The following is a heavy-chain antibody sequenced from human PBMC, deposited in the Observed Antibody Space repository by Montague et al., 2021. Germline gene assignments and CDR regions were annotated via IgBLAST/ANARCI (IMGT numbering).Heavy chain of an antibody. Sequence: SETLSPTRIVSSGSISSFSWAWIRQAPGKALEWIGHLYDSGDTYYNPSLHSRLTFSLDTSRNQFFLRLTSVTAADTAVYYCARRGRTMGLYHFDYWGQGTLGTGSS. V-gene: IGHV4-59*03. J-gene: IGHJ4*02. CDR3: ARRGRTMGLYHFDY. CDR2: LYDSGDT. CDR1: SGSISSFS. D-gene: IGHD1/OR15-1a*01.